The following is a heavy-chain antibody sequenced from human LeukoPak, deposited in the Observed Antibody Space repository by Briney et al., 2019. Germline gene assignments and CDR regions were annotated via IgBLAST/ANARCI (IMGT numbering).Heavy chain of an antibody. V-gene: IGHV4-34*01. CDR2: INHSGST. D-gene: IGHD6-6*01. J-gene: IGHJ6*03. CDR1: GGSFSGYY. CDR3: ARGQEGSSSSKSYYYYYMDA. Sequence: SETLSLTCAVDGGSFSGYYWSWIRQPPGKGLGWIGEINHSGSTNYNLSLKSRVTISVDTSKNQFSLKLSSVTAADTAVYYCARGQEGSSSSKSYYYYYMDAWGKGTTVTVSS.